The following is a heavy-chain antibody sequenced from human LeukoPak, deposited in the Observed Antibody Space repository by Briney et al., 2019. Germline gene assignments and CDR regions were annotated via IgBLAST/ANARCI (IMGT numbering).Heavy chain of an antibody. D-gene: IGHD1-26*01. CDR2: IYYSGST. CDR3: AEHSGSS. CDR1: GGSIGSYY. J-gene: IGHJ3*01. Sequence: SETLSLTCTVSGGSIGSYYWSWIRQPPGKGLEWIGYIYYSGSTNYNPSLKSRVTISVDTSKNQFSLKLSSVTAADTAVYYCAEHSGSSWGQGTMVTVSS. V-gene: IGHV4-59*01.